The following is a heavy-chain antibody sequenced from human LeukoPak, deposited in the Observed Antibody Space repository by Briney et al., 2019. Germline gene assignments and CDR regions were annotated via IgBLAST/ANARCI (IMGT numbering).Heavy chain of an antibody. V-gene: IGHV3-23*01. CDR3: ARDMITFGGVIGYYFDY. Sequence: GGSLRLSCAASGFTFSSYAMSWVRQAPGKGLEWGSGISGSGGSTYYADSVKGRFTISRDNSKNTLYLQMNSLRAEDTAVYYCARDMITFGGVIGYYFDYWGQGNLVTVSS. D-gene: IGHD3-16*02. J-gene: IGHJ4*02. CDR1: GFTFSSYA. CDR2: ISGSGGST.